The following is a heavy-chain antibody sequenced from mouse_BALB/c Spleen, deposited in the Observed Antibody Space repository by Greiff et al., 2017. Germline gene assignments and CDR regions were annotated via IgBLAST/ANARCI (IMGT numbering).Heavy chain of an antibody. CDR1: GYTFTSYH. CDR2: IYPGNVNT. J-gene: IGHJ3*01. V-gene: IGHV1S56*01. Sequence: VQLQQSGPELVKPGASVRISCKASGYTFTSYHIHWVKQRPGQGLEWIGWIYPGNVNTKYNEKFKGKATLTADKSSSTAYMQLSSLTSEDSAVYFCARDDLGFAYWGQGTLVTVSA. CDR3: ARDDLGFAY.